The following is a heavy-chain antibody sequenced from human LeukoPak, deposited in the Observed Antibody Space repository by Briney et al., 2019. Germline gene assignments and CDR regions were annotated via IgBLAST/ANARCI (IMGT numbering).Heavy chain of an antibody. J-gene: IGHJ4*02. D-gene: IGHD2-2*01. CDR2: IYYSGST. CDR3: ARVGPIGYCSSTSCYPFDY. CDR1: GGSISSGDYY. Sequence: SETLSLTCTVSGGSISSGDYYWSWIRQPPGKGLEWIGYIYYSGSTYYNPSLKSRVTISVDTSKNQFSLKLSSVTAADTAVYYCARVGPIGYCSSTSCYPFDYWGQGTLVTVSS. V-gene: IGHV4-30-4*08.